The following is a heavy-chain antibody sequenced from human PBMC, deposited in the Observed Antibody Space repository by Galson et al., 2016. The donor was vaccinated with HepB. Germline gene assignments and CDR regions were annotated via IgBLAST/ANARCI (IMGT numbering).Heavy chain of an antibody. CDR1: GFSFSSYG. J-gene: IGHJ4*02. D-gene: IGHD3/OR15-3a*01. CDR2: IWFDGSKT. Sequence: SLRLSCAASGFSFSSYGMNWVRQAPGKGLEWVAVIWFDGSKTYYVDSVKGRFIISRDNSKNTVHLQMNSLRVEDTAVYYCAAGLDYYDYWGQGALVTASS. V-gene: IGHV3-33*01. CDR3: AAGLDYYDY.